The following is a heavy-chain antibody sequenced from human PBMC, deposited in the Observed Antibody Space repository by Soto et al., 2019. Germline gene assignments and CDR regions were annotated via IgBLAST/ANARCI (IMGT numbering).Heavy chain of an antibody. V-gene: IGHV1-3*01. D-gene: IGHD6-19*01. J-gene: IGHJ4*02. CDR2: INCGSGNT. Sequence: QVQLVQSGAEVKQPGASASVSCKASGYNFTTYVVHWLRQAPGQGPEWMGWINCGSGNTVYSQKFQSRVTFTRDTSARTAYMDLNSLTSGDTAVYYCARGYTSGWTIDFWGRGTLVTVSS. CDR1: GYNFTTYV. CDR3: ARGYTSGWTIDF.